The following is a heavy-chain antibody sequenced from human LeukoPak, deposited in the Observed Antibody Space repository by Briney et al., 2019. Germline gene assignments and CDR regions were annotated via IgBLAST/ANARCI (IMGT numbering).Heavy chain of an antibody. D-gene: IGHD3-3*01. Sequence: GGSLRLSCAASGFTFRSYGMHWVRQAPGKGLERVAFIRYDGSNKYYADSVKGRFTISRDNSKNTLYLQMNSLRAEDTAVYYCAKEAYYDFWSGYEDYWGQGTLVTVSS. CDR1: GFTFRSYG. J-gene: IGHJ4*02. CDR2: IRYDGSNK. CDR3: AKEAYYDFWSGYEDY. V-gene: IGHV3-30*02.